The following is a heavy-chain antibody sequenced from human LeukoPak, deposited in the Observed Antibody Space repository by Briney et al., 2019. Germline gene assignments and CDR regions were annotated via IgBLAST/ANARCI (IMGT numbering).Heavy chain of an antibody. CDR2: IRSKVNNYAT. Sequence: GGSLRLSCAASGFTFSDSAMHWVRQASGKGLEWVGRIRSKVNNYATAYAASVKGRFTISRDDSKNTAYLQMYRLKIEDTAVYYCTTQWGRDGWGQGTLVTVSS. V-gene: IGHV3-73*01. CDR1: GFTFSDSA. CDR3: TTQWGRDG. J-gene: IGHJ4*02. D-gene: IGHD5-24*01.